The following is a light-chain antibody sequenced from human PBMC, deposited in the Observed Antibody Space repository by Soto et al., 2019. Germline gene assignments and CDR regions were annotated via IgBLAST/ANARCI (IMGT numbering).Light chain of an antibody. Sequence: QSVLTQPASVFGSPGQSITISCTGTSSDIGGYNYVSWYQQHPGKAPKLMIYEVSDRPSGVSTRFSGSKSGNTASLTVSGLQAADEADYFCKSYAGSNTYVFGSGTKATVL. CDR1: SSDIGGYNY. J-gene: IGLJ1*01. CDR2: EVS. V-gene: IGLV2-14*01. CDR3: KSYAGSNTYV.